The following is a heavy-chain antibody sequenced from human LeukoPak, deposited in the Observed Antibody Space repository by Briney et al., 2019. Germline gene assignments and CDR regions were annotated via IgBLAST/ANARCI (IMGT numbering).Heavy chain of an antibody. V-gene: IGHV1-2*02. CDR3: ARDLMATVTNWFDP. J-gene: IGHJ5*02. CDR1: GYTFTDYY. Sequence: ASVKVSCKASGYTFTDYYIHWVRQAPGQGLEWMGWVNPKTDGTDCALKFQGRVTMTRDTSISTAYMELSRLTPDDTAVYYCARDLMATVTNWFDPWGQGTLVTVSS. CDR2: VNPKTDGT. D-gene: IGHD4-17*01.